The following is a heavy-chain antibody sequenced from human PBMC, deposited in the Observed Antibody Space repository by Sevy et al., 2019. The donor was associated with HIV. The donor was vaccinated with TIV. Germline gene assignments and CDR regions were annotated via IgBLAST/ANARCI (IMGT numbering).Heavy chain of an antibody. Sequence: GGSLRLSCTASGFTFSRYAMCWVRQAPGKGLEWVAVISHDGNNKDYADSVKGRFTISRDNSKNTLYMQMTSLRAEDTAFYYCASHYYDYTGYYYPLHYWGQGTLVTVSS. D-gene: IGHD3-22*01. CDR3: ASHYYDYTGYYYPLHY. CDR2: ISHDGNNK. V-gene: IGHV3-30*01. CDR1: GFTFSRYA. J-gene: IGHJ4*02.